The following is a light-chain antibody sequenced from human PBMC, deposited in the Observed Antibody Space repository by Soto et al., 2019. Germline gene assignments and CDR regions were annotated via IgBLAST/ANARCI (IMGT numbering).Light chain of an antibody. CDR1: QSVSSSY. V-gene: IGKV3-20*01. CDR2: GAS. Sequence: EIVLTQSPGTLSSSPGERATLSTRASQSVSSSYLAWYQQKPGQAPRLLLCGASSRATGIPDRFSGGGCGRGFTRTICRLEPGGFSVYYCLQYGSSPRTVGQGTKLEI. J-gene: IGKJ2*01. CDR3: LQYGSSPRT.